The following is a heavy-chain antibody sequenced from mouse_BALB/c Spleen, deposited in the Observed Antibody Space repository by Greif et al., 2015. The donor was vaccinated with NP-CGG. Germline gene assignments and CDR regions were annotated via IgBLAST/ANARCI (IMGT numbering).Heavy chain of an antibody. J-gene: IGHJ1*01. D-gene: IGHD1-1*01. CDR1: GFNIKDTY. V-gene: IGHV14-3*02. Sequence: EVQLQQSGAELVKPGASVKLSCTASGFNIKDTYMHWVKQRPEQGLEWIGRIDPANGNTKYDPQFQGKATITADTSSNAAALQVSSLTSEDTAVYCGARAGVCGSRYLYFDVWGAGTTVTVSS. CDR2: IDPANGNT. CDR3: ARAGVCGSRYLYFDV.